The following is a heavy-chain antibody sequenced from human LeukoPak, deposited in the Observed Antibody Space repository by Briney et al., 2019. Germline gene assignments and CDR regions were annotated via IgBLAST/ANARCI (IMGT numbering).Heavy chain of an antibody. J-gene: IGHJ3*02. D-gene: IGHD3/OR15-3a*01. Sequence: GGSLRLSCAASGFTFSSYGMHWVRQAPGKGLEWVAVISYDGSNKYYADSVKGRFTISRDNSKNTLYLQMNSLRAEDTAVYYCAKGKDSRAFDIWGQGTMVAVSS. CDR1: GFTFSSYG. CDR3: AKGKDSRAFDI. CDR2: ISYDGSNK. V-gene: IGHV3-30*18.